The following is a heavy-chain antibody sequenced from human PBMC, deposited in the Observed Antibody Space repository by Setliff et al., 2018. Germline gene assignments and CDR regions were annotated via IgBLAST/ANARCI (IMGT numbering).Heavy chain of an antibody. D-gene: IGHD3-10*01. CDR2: IYTSGTT. CDR3: ARSNMGNYYDSGRYYYYYYMDV. CDR1: GGSISSGSYY. V-gene: IGHV4-61*09. J-gene: IGHJ6*03. Sequence: SETLSLTCSVSGGSISSGSYYWTWIRQPAGKGLERIGHIYTSGTTKYNPSLKSRVTISVDASKYQFFLKLTSVTAADTAVYYCARSNMGNYYDSGRYYYYYYMDVWGKGTTVTVS.